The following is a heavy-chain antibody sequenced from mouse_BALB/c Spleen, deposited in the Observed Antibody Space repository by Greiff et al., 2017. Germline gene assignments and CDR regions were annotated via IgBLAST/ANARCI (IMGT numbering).Heavy chain of an antibody. CDR1: GYTFTSYT. CDR3: ARHLGLHYYAMDY. J-gene: IGHJ4*01. Sequence: QVQLQQSAAELARPGASVKMSCKASGYTFTSYTMHWVKQRPGQGLEWIGYINPSSGYTEYNQKFKDKTTLTADKSSSTAYMQLSSLTSEDSAVYYCARHLGLHYYAMDYWGQGTSVTVSS. V-gene: IGHV1-4*02. D-gene: IGHD3-1*01. CDR2: INPSSGYT.